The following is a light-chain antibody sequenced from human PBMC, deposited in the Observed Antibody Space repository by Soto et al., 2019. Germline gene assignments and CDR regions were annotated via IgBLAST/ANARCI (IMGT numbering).Light chain of an antibody. Sequence: DIQITQSPSSLSASFGDRVTMTCRASQGIGIYLAWFQQRPGNTPKLLIYAASTLQSGVPSRFSGSGSGTDFTLTISSLQPEDVATYYCQKYNSAPLTFGGGTRVEIK. CDR3: QKYNSAPLT. J-gene: IGKJ4*01. CDR2: AAS. CDR1: QGIGIY. V-gene: IGKV1-27*01.